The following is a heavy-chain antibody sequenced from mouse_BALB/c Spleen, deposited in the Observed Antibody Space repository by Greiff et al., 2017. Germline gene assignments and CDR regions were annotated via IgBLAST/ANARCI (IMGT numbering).Heavy chain of an antibody. D-gene: IGHD2-1*01. Sequence: EVHLVESGGGLVKPGGSLKLSCAASGFTFSDYYMYWVRQTPEKRLEWVATISDGGSYTYYPDSVKGRFTISRDNAKNNLYLQMSSLKSEDTAMYYCTRDLRNYPCAYWGQGTLVTVSA. CDR2: ISDGGSYT. CDR1: GFTFSDYY. CDR3: TRDLRNYPCAY. J-gene: IGHJ3*01. V-gene: IGHV5-4*02.